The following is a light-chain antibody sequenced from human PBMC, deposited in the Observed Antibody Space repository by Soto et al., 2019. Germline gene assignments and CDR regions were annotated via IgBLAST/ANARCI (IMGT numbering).Light chain of an antibody. CDR3: QQFYDLPIT. CDR1: QDISDV. V-gene: IGKV1-33*01. Sequence: DFQMTQSPSALSASVVDRVTITCQASQDISDVLNWYQQQPGKAPKVLIYDASKLQTGVPSRFSGRGSGKDFTFTISSLQPDDSGTYYCQQFYDLPITFGQGTRLEIK. J-gene: IGKJ5*01. CDR2: DAS.